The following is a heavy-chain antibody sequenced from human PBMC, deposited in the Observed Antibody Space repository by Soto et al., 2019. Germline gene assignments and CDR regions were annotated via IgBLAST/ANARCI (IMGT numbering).Heavy chain of an antibody. V-gene: IGHV1-24*01. D-gene: IGHD5-18*01. Sequence: GASVKVSCKVSGYTLTELSMHWVRQAPGKGLEWMGGFDPEDGETIYAQKFQGRVTMTEDTSTDTAYMELSSLRSEDTAVYYCATAPVTAMADDAFEIWGQGTMVTVSS. CDR2: FDPEDGET. CDR3: ATAPVTAMADDAFEI. CDR1: GYTLTELS. J-gene: IGHJ3*02.